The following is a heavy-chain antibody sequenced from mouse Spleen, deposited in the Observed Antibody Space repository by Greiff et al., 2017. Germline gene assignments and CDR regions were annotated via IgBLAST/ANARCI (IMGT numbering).Heavy chain of an antibody. CDR1: VYTFTDYE. J-gene: IGHJ3*01. CDR2: IDPDTGGT. CDR3: TSTGTWLAY. D-gene: IGHD1-1*01. V-gene: IGHV1-15*01. Sequence: QVQLQQSGAELVRPGASVPLSCKASVYTFTDYEMHWVKQTPLHGLEWIGAIDPDTGGTSYNQKFKGKAILTADKSSSTAYMELRSLTSEDSDVEYCTSTGTWLAYWGQGTLVTVSA.